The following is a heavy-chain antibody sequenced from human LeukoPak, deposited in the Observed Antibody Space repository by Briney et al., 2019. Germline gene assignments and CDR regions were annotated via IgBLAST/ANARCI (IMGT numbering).Heavy chain of an antibody. CDR1: GFTFYDFA. D-gene: IGHD2-15*01. CDR2: ISWNSDNI. CDR3: VKSGGYYYMDA. V-gene: IGHV3-9*03. Sequence: GGSLRLSCAASGFTFYDFAMHWVRQVPGKGLEWVAVISWNSDNIDYADSVKGRFTISRNNDMNYLYLEMKSLRVDDMALYYCVKSGGYYYMDAWGEGTMVIVSS. J-gene: IGHJ6*03.